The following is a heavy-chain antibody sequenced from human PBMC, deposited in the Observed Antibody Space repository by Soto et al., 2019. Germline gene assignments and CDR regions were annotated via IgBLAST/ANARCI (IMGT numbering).Heavy chain of an antibody. V-gene: IGHV5-51*01. CDR1: GYSFTSYW. D-gene: IGHD5-18*01. Sequence: PGESLKISCKGSGYSFTSYWIGWVRQMPGKGLEWMGIIYPGDSDTRYSPSFQGQVTISADKSISTAYLQWSSLKASDTAMYYCARPHTAWVTGYAFDIWGQGTMVTVSS. CDR2: IYPGDSDT. J-gene: IGHJ3*02. CDR3: ARPHTAWVTGYAFDI.